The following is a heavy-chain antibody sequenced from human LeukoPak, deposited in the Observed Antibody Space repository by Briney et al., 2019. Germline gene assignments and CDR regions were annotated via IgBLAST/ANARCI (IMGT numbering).Heavy chain of an antibody. Sequence: PGRSLRLSCAASGFTFSSYAMHWVRQAPGKGLEWVAVISYDGSNKYYADSVKGRFTISRDNSKNTLYQQMNSLGAEDTAVYYCARGIAAFDYWGQGTLVTVSS. V-gene: IGHV3-30-3*01. J-gene: IGHJ4*02. CDR2: ISYDGSNK. CDR1: GFTFSSYA. D-gene: IGHD6-6*01. CDR3: ARGIAAFDY.